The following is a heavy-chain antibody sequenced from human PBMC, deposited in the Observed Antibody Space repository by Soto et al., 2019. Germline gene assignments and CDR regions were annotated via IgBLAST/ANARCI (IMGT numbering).Heavy chain of an antibody. V-gene: IGHV1-69*06. Sequence: QVQLVQSGAEVKKPGSSVKVSCRSSGDTFNNYAINWVRQAPGQGLEWMGGIIPFFRTPNYAQKFQGRVTISADKSTSTAYLVLTSLRAEDTAVYYWARNGSTSGRAFVPWGQGTLITDSS. D-gene: IGHD3-10*01. J-gene: IGHJ5*02. CDR2: IIPFFRTP. CDR1: GDTFNNYA. CDR3: ARNGSTSGRAFVP.